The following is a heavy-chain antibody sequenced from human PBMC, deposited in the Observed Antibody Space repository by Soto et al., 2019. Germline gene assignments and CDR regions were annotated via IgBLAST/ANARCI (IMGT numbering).Heavy chain of an antibody. Sequence: SETLSLTCAVYGGSFSGYYWSWIRQPPGKGLEWIGEINHSGSTNYNPSLKSRVTISVDTSKNQFSLKLSSVTAADTAVYYCARSPYSSSPNFYDYWGQGTLVTVSS. CDR2: INHSGST. CDR1: GGSFSGYY. CDR3: ARSPYSSSPNFYDY. V-gene: IGHV4-34*01. J-gene: IGHJ4*02. D-gene: IGHD6-13*01.